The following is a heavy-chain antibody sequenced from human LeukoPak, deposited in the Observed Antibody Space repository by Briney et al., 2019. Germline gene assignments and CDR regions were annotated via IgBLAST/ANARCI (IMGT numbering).Heavy chain of an antibody. D-gene: IGHD1-14*01. Sequence: ASVKVSCKASGYTFTSYYMHWVRQAPGQGLEWMGVINPSGGSTNYAQKFLGRVTMTRDTSTSTVYMELSSLRSEDTAVYYCVRDRESQPVDYWGQGTLVTVSS. CDR1: GYTFTSYY. CDR2: INPSGGST. V-gene: IGHV1-46*01. J-gene: IGHJ4*02. CDR3: VRDRESQPVDY.